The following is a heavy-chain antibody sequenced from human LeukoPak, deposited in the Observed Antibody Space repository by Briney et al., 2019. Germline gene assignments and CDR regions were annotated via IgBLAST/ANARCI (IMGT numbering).Heavy chain of an antibody. J-gene: IGHJ4*02. CDR3: ASTYDYGGNSEDH. CDR2: INPNSGGT. V-gene: IGHV1-2*02. Sequence: ASVKVSCKASGYTFTGYYMHWMRQAPGQGLEWMGWINPNSGGTNYAQKFQGRVTMTRDTSISTAYMELSRLRSDDTAVYYCASTYDYGGNSEDHWGQGTLVTVSS. D-gene: IGHD4-23*01. CDR1: GYTFTGYY.